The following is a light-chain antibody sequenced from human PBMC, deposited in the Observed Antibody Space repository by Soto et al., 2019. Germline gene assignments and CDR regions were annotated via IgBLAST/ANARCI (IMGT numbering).Light chain of an antibody. CDR3: QQRSNGLS. J-gene: IGKJ3*01. V-gene: IGKV3-11*01. Sequence: EIVLIQSPAILSLSPGERATFSCRASQSVSRNLDWYQHKPGQTPRLLIYDASNRATGIPVRFSGSGSGTDFTLTISSLEPEDFAVYYCQQRSNGLSFGPGTKVDIK. CDR1: QSVSRN. CDR2: DAS.